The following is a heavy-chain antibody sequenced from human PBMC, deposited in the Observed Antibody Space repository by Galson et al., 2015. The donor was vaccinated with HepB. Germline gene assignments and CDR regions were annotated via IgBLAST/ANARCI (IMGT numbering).Heavy chain of an antibody. CDR1: GVTFNGYE. V-gene: IGHV3-48*03. CDR2: ISSSGSTI. CDR3: AKEKLYVSGWFES. D-gene: IGHD2-15*01. Sequence: SLRLSCAASGVTFNGYEMNWVRQPPGKGLEWVSYISSSGSTIYYADSVKGRFTVSRDNAKKSLYLQMNRLRAEDTAVYYCAKEKLYVSGWFESWGRGTLVTVSS. J-gene: IGHJ5*01.